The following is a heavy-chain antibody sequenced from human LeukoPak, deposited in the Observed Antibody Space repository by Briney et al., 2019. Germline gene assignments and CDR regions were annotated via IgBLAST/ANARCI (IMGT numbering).Heavy chain of an antibody. J-gene: IGHJ5*02. D-gene: IGHD3-3*01. V-gene: IGHV1-2*02. CDR3: ARPYYDFWSGSSMYNWFDP. CDR2: INPNSGGT. Sequence: GASVNVSCKASGYTFTGNYMHWVRQAAGQGLERMGWINPNSGGTNNAQKFQGRVTMTRDTSTSTVYMELSSLRSEDTAVYYCARPYYDFWSGSSMYNWFDPWGQGTLVTVSS. CDR1: GYTFTGNY.